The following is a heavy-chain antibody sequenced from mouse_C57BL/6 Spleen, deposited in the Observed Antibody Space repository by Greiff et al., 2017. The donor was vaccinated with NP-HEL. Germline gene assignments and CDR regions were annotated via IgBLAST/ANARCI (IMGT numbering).Heavy chain of an antibody. Sequence: EVQVVESGGGLVKPGGSLKLSCAASGFTFSSYAMSWVRQTPEKRLEWVATISDGGSYTYYPDNVKGRFTISRDNAKNNLYLQMSHLKSEDTAMYYCARDGYYGSSFWFAYWGQGTLVTVSA. V-gene: IGHV5-4*01. J-gene: IGHJ3*01. CDR2: ISDGGSYT. CDR3: ARDGYYGSSFWFAY. CDR1: GFTFSSYA. D-gene: IGHD1-1*01.